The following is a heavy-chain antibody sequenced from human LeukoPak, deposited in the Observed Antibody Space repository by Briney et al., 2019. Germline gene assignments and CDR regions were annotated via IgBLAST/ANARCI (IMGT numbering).Heavy chain of an antibody. Sequence: GGSLRLSCAASGFTLSSFGMNWVRQAPGKGLEWVGRIKSKTDGGTTDYAAPVKSRFTISRDDSKNTLYLQMNSLKTEDTAVYYCTTDTGLYGSEIWGQGTLVTVSS. CDR3: TTDTGLYGSEI. CDR2: IKSKTDGGTT. J-gene: IGHJ4*02. D-gene: IGHD3-10*01. V-gene: IGHV3-15*01. CDR1: GFTLSSFG.